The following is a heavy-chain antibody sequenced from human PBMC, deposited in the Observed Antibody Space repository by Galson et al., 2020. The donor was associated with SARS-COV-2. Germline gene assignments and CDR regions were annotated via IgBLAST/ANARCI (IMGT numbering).Heavy chain of an antibody. D-gene: IGHD3-3*01. J-gene: IGHJ5*02. CDR1: GYTFTTYW. CDR2: IDPSDSYT. Sequence: HGESLKISCKASGYTFTTYWISWVRQMPGKGLEWMGRIDPSDSYTKYRSSFQGHVTMSVDKSINTAYLQWSSLEASDTAMYYCARPSSSDFWGPQGWFDPWGQGTLVTVSS. CDR3: ARPSSSDFWGPQGWFDP. V-gene: IGHV5-10-1*01.